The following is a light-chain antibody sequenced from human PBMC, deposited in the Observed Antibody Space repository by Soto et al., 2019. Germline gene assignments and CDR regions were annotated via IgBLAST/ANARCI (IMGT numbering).Light chain of an antibody. CDR2: DNN. J-gene: IGLJ2*01. Sequence: QSVLTQPPSFSAAPGQTVTISCSGSSPNLGNNYVSWYQQLPGTAPKLLIYDNNKRPSGIPDRFSGSKSGTSATLGITGRQTGDEADYYCGTWDSRLSAVVFGGGTKLTVL. V-gene: IGLV1-51*01. CDR1: SPNLGNNY. CDR3: GTWDSRLSAVV.